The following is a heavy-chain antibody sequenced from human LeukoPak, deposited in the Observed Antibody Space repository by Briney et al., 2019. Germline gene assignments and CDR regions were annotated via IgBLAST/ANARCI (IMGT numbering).Heavy chain of an antibody. Sequence: GSLRLSCAASGFTFSNAWMSWVRQPPGKGLEWIGEINRSGSTNYNPSLKSRVTISVDTSKNQFSLKLSSVTAADTAVYYCARSSKTRYCSSTSCRPFDYWGQGTLVTVSS. V-gene: IGHV4-34*01. CDR3: ARSSKTRYCSSTSCRPFDY. CDR1: GFTFSNAW. CDR2: INRSGST. D-gene: IGHD2-2*01. J-gene: IGHJ4*02.